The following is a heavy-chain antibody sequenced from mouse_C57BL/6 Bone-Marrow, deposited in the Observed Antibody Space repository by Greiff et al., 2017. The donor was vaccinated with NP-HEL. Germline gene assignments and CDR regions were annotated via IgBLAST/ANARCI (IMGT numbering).Heavy chain of an antibody. CDR3: ARGGLDFCYYGSSSDY. CDR2: ISDGGSYT. V-gene: IGHV5-4*01. CDR1: GFTFSSYA. D-gene: IGHD1-1*01. Sequence: EVQVVESGGGLVKPGGSLKLSCAASGFTFSSYAMSWVRQTPEKRLEWVATISDGGSYTYYPDNVKGRFTISRDNAKNNLYLQMSHLKSEDTAMYYCARGGLDFCYYGSSSDYWGQGTTLTVSS. J-gene: IGHJ2*01.